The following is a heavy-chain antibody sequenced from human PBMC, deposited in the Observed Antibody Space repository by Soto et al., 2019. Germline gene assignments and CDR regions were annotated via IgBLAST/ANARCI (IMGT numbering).Heavy chain of an antibody. Sequence: GGSLRLSCAASGFTFSSYDMHWVRQATGKGLEWVSAIGTAGDTYYPGSVKGRFTISRENAKNSLYLQMNSLRAGDTAVYYCARAGRYCSGGSCYRTHGMDVWGQGTTVTVS. CDR1: GFTFSSYD. D-gene: IGHD2-15*01. V-gene: IGHV3-13*01. CDR3: ARAGRYCSGGSCYRTHGMDV. J-gene: IGHJ6*02. CDR2: IGTAGDT.